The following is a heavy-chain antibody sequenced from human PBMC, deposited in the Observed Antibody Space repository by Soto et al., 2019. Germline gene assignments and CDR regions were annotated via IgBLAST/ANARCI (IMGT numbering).Heavy chain of an antibody. Sequence: QVQLVQSGAEVKKPGASVKVSCKASGYTFTSYGISWVRQAPGQGLEWMGWISAYNGNTNYAQKLQGRVTMTPDTSTSTAYMELRSLGSDDTAVEYCAGERAVAGTGLDYWGQGTLVTVSS. J-gene: IGHJ4*02. D-gene: IGHD6-19*01. CDR2: ISAYNGNT. V-gene: IGHV1-18*01. CDR3: AGERAVAGTGLDY. CDR1: GYTFTSYG.